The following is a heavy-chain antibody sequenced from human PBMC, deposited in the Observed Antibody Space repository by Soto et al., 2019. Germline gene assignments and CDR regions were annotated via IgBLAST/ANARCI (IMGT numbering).Heavy chain of an antibody. D-gene: IGHD3-3*01. V-gene: IGHV1-8*01. J-gene: IGHJ6*03. Sequence: ASVKVSCKASGYTFTSYDINWVRQATGQGLERKGWMNPNSGNTGYAQKFQGRVTMTRNTSISTAYMELSSLRSEDTAVYYCARIVYYDFWSSYYYYYYYLDVWGKGTTVTVSS. CDR3: ARIVYYDFWSSYYYYYYYLDV. CDR2: MNPNSGNT. CDR1: GYTFTSYD.